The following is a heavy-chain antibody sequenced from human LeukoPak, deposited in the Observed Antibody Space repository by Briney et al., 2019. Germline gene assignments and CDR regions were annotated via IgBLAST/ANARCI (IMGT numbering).Heavy chain of an antibody. CDR2: IKQDGSEK. J-gene: IGHJ4*02. V-gene: IGHV3-7*01. D-gene: IGHD3-22*01. CDR1: GFTFSSYW. Sequence: GGSLRLSCAASGFTFSSYWMSWVRQAPGKGLEWVANIKQDGSEKYYVDSVKGRFTISRDNAKNSLYLQMNSLRAEDTAVYYCARVPDYYDSSGPLLYWGQGTLVTVSS. CDR3: ARVPDYYDSSGPLLY.